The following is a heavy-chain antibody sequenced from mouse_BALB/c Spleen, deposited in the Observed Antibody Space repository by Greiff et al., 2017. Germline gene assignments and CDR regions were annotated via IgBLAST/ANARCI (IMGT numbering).Heavy chain of an antibody. CDR1: GYTFTSYW. J-gene: IGHJ3*01. Sequence: LQKPGSELVRPGASVKLSCKASGYTFTSYWMHWVKQRPGQGLEWIGNIYPGSGSTNYDEKFKSKATLTVDTSSSTAYMQLSSLTSEDSAVYYCTRKGEYGNSFAYWGQGTLVTVSA. V-gene: IGHV1S22*01. CDR3: TRKGEYGNSFAY. CDR2: IYPGSGST. D-gene: IGHD2-10*02.